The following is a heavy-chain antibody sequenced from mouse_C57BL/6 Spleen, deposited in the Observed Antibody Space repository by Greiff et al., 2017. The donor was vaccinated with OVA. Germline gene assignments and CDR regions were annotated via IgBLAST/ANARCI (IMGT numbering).Heavy chain of an antibody. D-gene: IGHD2-2*01. Sequence: EVKVVESGGGLVKPGGSLKLSCAASGFTFSDYGMHWVRPAPEKGLEWVAYISSGSSTIYYADTVKGRFTISRDNAKNTLFLQMTSLSSEDTSMYYCAREVTTTGFAYWGQGTLVTVSA. V-gene: IGHV5-17*01. CDR1: GFTFSDYG. J-gene: IGHJ3*01. CDR3: AREVTTTGFAY. CDR2: ISSGSSTI.